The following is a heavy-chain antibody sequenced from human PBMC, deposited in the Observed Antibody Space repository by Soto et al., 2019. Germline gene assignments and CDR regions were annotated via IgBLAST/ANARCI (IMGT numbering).Heavy chain of an antibody. CDR2: INHSGST. J-gene: IGHJ4*02. V-gene: IGHV4-34*01. Sequence: QVQLQQWGAGLLKPSETLSLTCAVYGGSFSGYYWSWIRQPPGKGLEWIGEINHSGSTNYNPSLRNRGTRSVDTSKNQFSLKLSPVTAAATAVYYCASGIYSSSWYPFDYWGQGTLVTVSS. D-gene: IGHD6-13*01. CDR3: ASGIYSSSWYPFDY. CDR1: GGSFSGYY.